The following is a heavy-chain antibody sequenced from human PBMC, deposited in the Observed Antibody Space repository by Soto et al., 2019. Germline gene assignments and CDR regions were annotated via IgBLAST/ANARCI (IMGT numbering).Heavy chain of an antibody. D-gene: IGHD3-22*01. J-gene: IGHJ4*02. CDR3: AADRFYYYDSSGFLFDY. CDR2: IVVGSGNT. Sequence: SVKVSCKASGFTFTSSAVQWARQARGQRLEWIGWIVVGSGNTNYAQKFQERVTITRDMSTSTAYMELSSLRSEDTAVYYCAADRFYYYDSSGFLFDYWGQGTLVTVSS. V-gene: IGHV1-58*01. CDR1: GFTFTSSA.